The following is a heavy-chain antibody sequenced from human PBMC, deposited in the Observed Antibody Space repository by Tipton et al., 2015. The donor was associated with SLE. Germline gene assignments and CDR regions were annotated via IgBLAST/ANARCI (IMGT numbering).Heavy chain of an antibody. J-gene: IGHJ5*02. D-gene: IGHD4-17*01. CDR3: ARGTTYGDSYNWFDP. Sequence: TLSLTCAVYCGSFSGYYWSWIRQPPGKGLEWIGEINHSGSTNYNPSLKSRVTISVDTSKNQFSLKLSSVTAADTAVYYCARGTTYGDSYNWFDPWGQGTLVTVSS. CDR2: INHSGST. V-gene: IGHV4-34*01. CDR1: CGSFSGYY.